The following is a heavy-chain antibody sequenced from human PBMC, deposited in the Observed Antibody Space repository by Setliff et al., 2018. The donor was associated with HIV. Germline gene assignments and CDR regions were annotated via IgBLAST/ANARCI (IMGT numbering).Heavy chain of an antibody. D-gene: IGHD2-15*01. CDR1: GGTFNSYA. CDR2: FLAVLRKP. CDR3: ASPRSAGTYQGAFYYFLDV. J-gene: IGHJ6*03. Sequence: SVKVSCKASGGTFNSYAFTWVRQAPGQGLEWMGDFLAVLRKPTYAQKFQGRLTIIADESTSTAYMALSDLRSEDTAVYYCASPRSAGTYQGAFYYFLDVWGRGTTVTVSS. V-gene: IGHV1-69*13.